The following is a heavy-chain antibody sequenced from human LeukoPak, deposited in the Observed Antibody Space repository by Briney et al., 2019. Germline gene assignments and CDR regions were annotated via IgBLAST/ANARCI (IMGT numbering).Heavy chain of an antibody. Sequence: PGGSLRLSCAASGFTFSNSGMSWVRQAPGKGLEWVSAITGSGDNTYYADSVKGRFTISRDNSKNTLYLQMNSLRAEDTALYYCAKDGFRGDCIGGSCYPFDPWGQGTLVTVSS. CDR3: AKDGFRGDCIGGSCYPFDP. CDR1: GFTFSNSG. J-gene: IGHJ5*02. D-gene: IGHD2-15*01. V-gene: IGHV3-23*01. CDR2: ITGSGDNT.